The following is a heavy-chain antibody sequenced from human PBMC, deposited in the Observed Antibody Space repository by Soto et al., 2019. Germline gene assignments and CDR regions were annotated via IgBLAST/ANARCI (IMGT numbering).Heavy chain of an antibody. V-gene: IGHV2-5*01. Sequence: QITLKESGPTLVEPTQTLTLTCTFSGFSLSTSGVGVGWIRQPPGQALEWLAFVNWNDNKLYRPSLNSRLTITKDTSKNQVVLTMTNMDSVDTGTYYCAHRRPTVITQFDYWGEGTLVTVSS. CDR1: GFSLSTSGVG. CDR2: VNWNDNK. J-gene: IGHJ4*02. D-gene: IGHD4-17*01. CDR3: AHRRPTVITQFDY.